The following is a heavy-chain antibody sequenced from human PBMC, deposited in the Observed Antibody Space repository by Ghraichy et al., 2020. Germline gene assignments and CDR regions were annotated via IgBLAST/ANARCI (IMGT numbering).Heavy chain of an antibody. CDR3: ARAGAAATLYYYYGMDV. D-gene: IGHD6-13*01. V-gene: IGHV4-59*01. Sequence: ETLSLTCTVSGGSISSYYWSWIRQPPGKGLEWIGYIYYSGSTNYNPSLKSRVTISVDTSKNQFSLKLSSVTAADTAVYYCARAGAAATLYYYYGMDVWGQGTTVTVSS. CDR2: IYYSGST. J-gene: IGHJ6*02. CDR1: GGSISSYY.